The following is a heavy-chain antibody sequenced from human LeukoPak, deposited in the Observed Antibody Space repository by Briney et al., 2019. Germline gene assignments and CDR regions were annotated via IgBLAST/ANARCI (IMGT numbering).Heavy chain of an antibody. V-gene: IGHV3-21*01. CDR3: ARATYYYDSSGYPRGYYFDY. Sequence: PGGSLRLSCAASGFTFSSYWMHWVRQAPGKGLEWVSSISSSSSYIYYADSVKGRFTISRDNAKNSLYLQMNSLRAEDTAVYYCARATYYYDSSGYPRGYYFDYWGQGTLVTVSS. CDR2: ISSSSSYI. CDR1: GFTFSSYW. J-gene: IGHJ4*02. D-gene: IGHD3-22*01.